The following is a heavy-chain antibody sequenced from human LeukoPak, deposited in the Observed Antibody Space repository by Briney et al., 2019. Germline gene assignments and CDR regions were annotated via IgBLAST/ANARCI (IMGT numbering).Heavy chain of an antibody. CDR2: IKQDGSEK. Sequence: PGGSLRLSCAASGFTFSSYWVSWVRQAPGKGLEWVANIKQDGSEKYYVDSVKGRFTISRDNAKNSLYLQMNSLRAEDTAVYYCARGAPNYDFWSGYPYYYGMDVWGQGTTVTVSS. CDR1: GFTFSSYW. J-gene: IGHJ6*02. D-gene: IGHD3-3*01. V-gene: IGHV3-7*01. CDR3: ARGAPNYDFWSGYPYYYGMDV.